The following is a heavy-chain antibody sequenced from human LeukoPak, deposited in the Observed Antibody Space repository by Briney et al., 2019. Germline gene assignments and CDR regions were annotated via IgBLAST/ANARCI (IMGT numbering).Heavy chain of an antibody. CDR3: ARDLNDILTGNYYGMDV. Sequence: SETLSLTCTVSGGSISSYYWSWIRQPPGKGLEWIGYIYYSGSTNYNPSLTSRVTISVDTSKNQFSLKLSSVTAADTAVYHCARDLNDILTGNYYGMDVWGKGTTVTVSS. J-gene: IGHJ6*04. CDR1: GGSISSYY. V-gene: IGHV4-59*01. D-gene: IGHD3-9*01. CDR2: IYYSGST.